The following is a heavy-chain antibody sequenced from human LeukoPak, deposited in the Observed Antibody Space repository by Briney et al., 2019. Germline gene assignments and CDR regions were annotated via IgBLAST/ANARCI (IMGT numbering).Heavy chain of an antibody. Sequence: GGSLRLSCAASGFTFNSHWMHWVRQAPGKGLVWVSGISTDGSRPRYADSVNGRFTISRDNAKNTLYLQMNSLRAEDTAVYFCVRDGQGSTPLDYWGQGTLVTVSS. CDR1: GFTFNSHW. V-gene: IGHV3-74*01. D-gene: IGHD2-15*01. J-gene: IGHJ4*02. CDR2: ISTDGSRP. CDR3: VRDGQGSTPLDY.